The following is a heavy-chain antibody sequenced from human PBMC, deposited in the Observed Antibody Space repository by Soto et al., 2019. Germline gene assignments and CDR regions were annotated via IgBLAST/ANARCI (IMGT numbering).Heavy chain of an antibody. D-gene: IGHD6-13*01. Sequence: SETLSLTCTVSGGSISSGGYYWSWIRQHPGKGLEWIGYIYYSGSTYYNPSLKSRVTMSVDTSKNQFSLKLNSVTAADTAVYYCARRYGYSFDYWGQGTLVTVSS. CDR2: IYYSGST. CDR3: ARRYGYSFDY. J-gene: IGHJ4*02. V-gene: IGHV4-31*03. CDR1: GGSISSGGYY.